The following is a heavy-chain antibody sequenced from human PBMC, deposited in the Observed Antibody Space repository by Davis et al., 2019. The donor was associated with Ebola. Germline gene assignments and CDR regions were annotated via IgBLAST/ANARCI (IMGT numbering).Heavy chain of an antibody. CDR1: GFTFSSHA. V-gene: IGHV3-23*01. J-gene: IGHJ4*02. CDR3: ARRADY. Sequence: GESLKTPCAASGFTFSSHAMSRVRQAPGKGPEWVSAISGSGGSTYYADPVKGRFTISRENSKNTRYLQMNSLRDEDTAVDYCARRADYWGQGTLVTVSS. CDR2: ISGSGGST.